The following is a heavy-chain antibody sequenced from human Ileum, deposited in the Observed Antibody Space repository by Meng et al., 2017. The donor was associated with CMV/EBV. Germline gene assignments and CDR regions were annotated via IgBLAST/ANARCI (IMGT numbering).Heavy chain of an antibody. V-gene: IGHV3-11*01. D-gene: IGHD4-23*01. CDR2: ISDSGDTI. J-gene: IGHJ4*02. Sequence: GESLKISCAASGFFFSAYYMTWVRQAPGKGLEWISYISDSGDTIYYADSVKVRFTISRYNTKNSVFLQMNSLRAEDTAVYYCARDPYGGNPVFGFGYWGQGTLVTVSS. CDR1: GFFFSAYY. CDR3: ARDPYGGNPVFGFGY.